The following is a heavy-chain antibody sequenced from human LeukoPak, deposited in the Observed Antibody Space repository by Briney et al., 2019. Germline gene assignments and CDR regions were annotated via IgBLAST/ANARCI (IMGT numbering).Heavy chain of an antibody. Sequence: ASVKVSCKASGYTFTSYAMNWVRQAPGQGLEWMGWINPNSGGTNYAQKFQGRVTMTRDTSISTAYMELSRLRSDDTAVYYCAGELSGSYFPSYYFDYWGQGTLVTVSS. J-gene: IGHJ4*02. V-gene: IGHV1-2*02. CDR1: GYTFTSYA. CDR3: AGELSGSYFPSYYFDY. CDR2: INPNSGGT. D-gene: IGHD1-26*01.